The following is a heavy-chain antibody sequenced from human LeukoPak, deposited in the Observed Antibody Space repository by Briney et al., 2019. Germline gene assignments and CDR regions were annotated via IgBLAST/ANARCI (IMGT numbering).Heavy chain of an antibody. D-gene: IGHD3-10*01. J-gene: IGHJ4*02. CDR2: IYTTGST. CDR3: ARYGSGSYYNDQTDY. V-gene: IGHV4-61*02. Sequence: SQTLSLTCTVSGGSISSGSYYWSWIRQPAGKGLDWIGRIYTTGSTNYNPSLKSRVTISVDTSKNQFSLKLSSVTAADTAVYYCARYGSGSYYNDQTDYWGQGTLVTVSS. CDR1: GGSISSGSYY.